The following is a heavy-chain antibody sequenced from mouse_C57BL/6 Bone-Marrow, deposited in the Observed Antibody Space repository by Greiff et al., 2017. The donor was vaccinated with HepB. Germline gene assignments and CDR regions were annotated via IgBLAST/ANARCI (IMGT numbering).Heavy chain of an antibody. V-gene: IGHV6-6*01. CDR1: GFTFSDAW. D-gene: IGHD2-1*01. CDR3: TRGNYVHWYFDV. J-gene: IGHJ1*03. Sequence: EVNVVESGGGLVQPGGSMKLSCAASGFTFSDAWMDWVRQSPEKGLEWVAEIRNKANNHATYYAESVKGRFTISRDDSKSSVYLQMNSLRAEDTGIYYCTRGNYVHWYFDVWGTGTTVTVSS. CDR2: IRNKANNHAT.